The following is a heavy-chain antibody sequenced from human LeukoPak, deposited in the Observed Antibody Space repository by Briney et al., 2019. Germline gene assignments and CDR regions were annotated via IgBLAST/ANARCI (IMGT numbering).Heavy chain of an antibody. CDR1: GYTFTGYY. V-gene: IGHV1-2*02. J-gene: IGHJ4*02. Sequence: ASVKVSCKASGYTFTGYYMHWVRQAPGQGLEWMGWINPNSGGTNYAQKFQGRVTMTRDTSISTAYMELSRLRSDDTAVYYCAGDYYDSSGYYEVAAYWGQGTLVTVSS. D-gene: IGHD3-22*01. CDR3: AGDYYDSSGYYEVAAY. CDR2: INPNSGGT.